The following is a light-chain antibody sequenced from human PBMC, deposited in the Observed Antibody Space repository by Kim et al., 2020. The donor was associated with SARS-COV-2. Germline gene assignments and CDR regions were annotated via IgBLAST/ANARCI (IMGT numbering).Light chain of an antibody. V-gene: IGKV3-20*01. J-gene: IGKJ1*01. Sequence: SPGERSTLSCRASPSVSSRYLAWYQQKPGQAPRLLIYGASSRATGIPDRFSGSGSGTDFTLTISRLEPEDFAVYYCQQYGSSPWTFGQGTKVDIK. CDR1: PSVSSRY. CDR3: QQYGSSPWT. CDR2: GAS.